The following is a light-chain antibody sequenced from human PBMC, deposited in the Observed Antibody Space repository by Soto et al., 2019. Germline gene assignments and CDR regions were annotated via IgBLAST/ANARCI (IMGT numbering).Light chain of an antibody. V-gene: IGKV3-20*01. CDR2: GAS. CDR1: QSVSSSY. J-gene: IGKJ1*01. CDR3: QQYGSSPWT. Sequence: EIVLTQSPGTLSLSPGERATLSCRASQSVSSSYLAWYQQKPGQAPRLLIYGASSRATGIPDRFDGSGSGTDFTLTISRLEPEDFAVYYCQQYGSSPWTFGQGTKVDNK.